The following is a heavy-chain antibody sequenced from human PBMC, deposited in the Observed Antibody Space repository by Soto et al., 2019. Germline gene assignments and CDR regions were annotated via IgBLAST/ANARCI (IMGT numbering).Heavy chain of an antibody. CDR3: ARKAYGEMSYYYYGMDV. CDR2: IWYGGSNK. J-gene: IGHJ6*02. V-gene: IGHV3-33*01. CDR1: GFTFSSYG. D-gene: IGHD4-17*01. Sequence: QVQLVESGGGVVQPGRSLRLSCAASGFTFSSYGMHWVRQAPGKGLEWVAVIWYGGSNKYYADSVKGRFTISRDNSKNTLYLQMNSLRAEDTAVYYCARKAYGEMSYYYYGMDVWGQGTTVTVSS.